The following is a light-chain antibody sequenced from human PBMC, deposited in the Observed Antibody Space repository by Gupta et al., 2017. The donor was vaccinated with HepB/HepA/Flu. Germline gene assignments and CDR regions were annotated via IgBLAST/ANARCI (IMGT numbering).Light chain of an antibody. CDR2: EVS. CDR3: SSYTSSSTLI. J-gene: IGLJ2*01. CDR1: SSDVGSYNR. V-gene: IGLV2-18*02. Sequence: QSALTQPPSVSGSPGQSVTISGTGTSSDVGSYNRVSWYQQPPGTAPKLMIYEVSNRPSGVPDRFSGSKSGNTASLTISGLQAEDEADYYCSSYTSSSTLIFGGGTKLTVL.